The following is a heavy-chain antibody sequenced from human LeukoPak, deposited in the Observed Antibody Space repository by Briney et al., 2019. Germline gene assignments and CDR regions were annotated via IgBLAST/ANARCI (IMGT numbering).Heavy chain of an antibody. V-gene: IGHV1-46*01. CDR2: IKPSDFTT. J-gene: IGHJ4*02. Sequence: ASVKVSCKASGDTSTNHYIHWVRQAPGQGLEWMGIIKPSDFTTTYAQKFQSRVTTTRDMSTSTVYLELRSLRSEDTALYYCAYSDYYYDTSEYWGQGTLVTVSS. CDR1: GDTSTNHY. CDR3: AYSDYYYDTSEY. D-gene: IGHD3-22*01.